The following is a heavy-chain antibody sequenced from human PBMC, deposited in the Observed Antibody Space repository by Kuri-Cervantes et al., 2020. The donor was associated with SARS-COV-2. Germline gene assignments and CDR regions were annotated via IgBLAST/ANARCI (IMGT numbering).Heavy chain of an antibody. CDR3: ARAPRYDSSGYSLDY. J-gene: IGHJ4*01. CDR2: IYRSGST. Sequence: GSLRLSCTVSGGSISSSSYYWGWIRQPPGKGLEWIGSIYRSGSTYYNPSLKSRVTISVDTSKNQFSLKLSSVTAADTAVYYCARAPRYDSSGYSLDYWGQGTLVTVSS. D-gene: IGHD3-22*01. V-gene: IGHV4-39*07. CDR1: GGSISSSSYY.